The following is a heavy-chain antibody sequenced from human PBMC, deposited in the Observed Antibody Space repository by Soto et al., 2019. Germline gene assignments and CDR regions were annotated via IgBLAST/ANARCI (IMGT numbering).Heavy chain of an antibody. V-gene: IGHV4-4*07. CDR3: ARDSYYYDSSGYYYVWYFDL. CDR2: IYTSGST. D-gene: IGHD3-22*01. CDR1: GGSISSYY. J-gene: IGHJ2*01. Sequence: TLSLTCTVSGGSISSYYWSWIRQPAGKGLEWIGRIYTSGSTNYNPSLKSRVTMPVDTSKNQFSLKLSSVTAADTAVYYCARDSYYYDSSGYYYVWYFDLWGRGTLVTVSS.